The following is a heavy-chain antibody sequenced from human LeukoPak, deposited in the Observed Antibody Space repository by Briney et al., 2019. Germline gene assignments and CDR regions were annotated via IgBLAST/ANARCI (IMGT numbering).Heavy chain of an antibody. Sequence: SETLSLTCTVSGGSISSYYWSWIRQPPGKGLEWIGYIYYSGSTNYNPSLKSRVTISVDTSKNQFSLKLSPVTAADTAVYYCARDLGYNWFDPWGQGTLVTVSS. D-gene: IGHD7-27*01. CDR1: GGSISSYY. V-gene: IGHV4-59*12. CDR2: IYYSGST. CDR3: ARDLGYNWFDP. J-gene: IGHJ5*02.